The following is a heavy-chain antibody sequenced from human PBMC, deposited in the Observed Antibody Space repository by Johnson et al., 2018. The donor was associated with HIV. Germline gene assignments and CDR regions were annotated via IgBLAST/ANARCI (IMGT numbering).Heavy chain of an antibody. CDR2: ISYDGSNK. CDR3: AKEFPTRGPFDI. V-gene: IGHV3-30-3*01. D-gene: IGHD1-26*01. Sequence: QVQVVESGGGVVQPGRSLRLSCAASGFTFSSYAMHWVRQAPGKGLEWVAGISYDGSNKYYADSVKGRFTISRDNSKNTLYLQMNSLRAEDTAVYYCAKEFPTRGPFDIWGQGTMVTVSS. J-gene: IGHJ3*02. CDR1: GFTFSSYA.